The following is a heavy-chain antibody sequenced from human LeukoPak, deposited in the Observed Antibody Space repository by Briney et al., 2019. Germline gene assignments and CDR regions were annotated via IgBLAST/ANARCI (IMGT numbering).Heavy chain of an antibody. CDR2: IIPIFGTA. V-gene: IGHV1-69*13. J-gene: IGHJ6*03. CDR1: GYTFTSYY. Sequence: GASVKVSCKASGYTFTSYYMHWVRQAPGQGLEWMGGIIPIFGTANYAQKFQGRVTITADESTSTAYMELSSLRSEDTAVYYCAGDDYYYMDVWGKGTTVTVSS. CDR3: AGDDYYYMDV.